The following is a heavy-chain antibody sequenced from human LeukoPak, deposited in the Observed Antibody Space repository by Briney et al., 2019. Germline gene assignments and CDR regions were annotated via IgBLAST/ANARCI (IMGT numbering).Heavy chain of an antibody. J-gene: IGHJ4*02. CDR3: AKDGTGYSSSWVDY. CDR2: ISGSGGST. CDR1: GFTFSSYA. V-gene: IGHV3-23*01. Sequence: GGSLRLSCAASGFTFSSYAMSWVRQAPGKGLEWVSAISGSGGSTYYADSVKGRFTISRDNSKNTLSLQMNSLRAEDTAVYYCAKDGTGYSSSWVDYWGQGTLVTVSS. D-gene: IGHD6-13*01.